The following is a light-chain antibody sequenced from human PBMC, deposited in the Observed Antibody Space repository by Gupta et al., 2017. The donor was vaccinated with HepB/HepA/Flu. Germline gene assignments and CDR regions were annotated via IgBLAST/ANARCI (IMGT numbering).Light chain of an antibody. Sequence: EIVMTQSPATLSVSPGERATLSCRASQSISSNLAWYQQKPGQAPMLLIYGSFTRATGIPARFSGSGSGTEFTLTISSLQSEDFAVYFCQQYNNWPLTFGGGTKVEIK. CDR1: QSISSN. V-gene: IGKV3-15*01. J-gene: IGKJ4*01. CDR3: QQYNNWPLT. CDR2: GSF.